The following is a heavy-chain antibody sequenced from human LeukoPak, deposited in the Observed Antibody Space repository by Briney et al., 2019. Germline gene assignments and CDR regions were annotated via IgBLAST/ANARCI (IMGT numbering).Heavy chain of an antibody. Sequence: GSLRLSCAASGFTFSSYEMNWVRQAPGKGLEWIGYIYYTGSTNYNPSLKSRVTISVDTYKNQFSLNLNSVTAADTAEYYCARAPGSAYYPYYYMDVWGKGTTVTVSS. CDR2: IYYTGST. J-gene: IGHJ6*03. D-gene: IGHD6-19*01. CDR3: ARAPGSAYYPYYYMDV. CDR1: GFTFSSYE. V-gene: IGHV4-59*01.